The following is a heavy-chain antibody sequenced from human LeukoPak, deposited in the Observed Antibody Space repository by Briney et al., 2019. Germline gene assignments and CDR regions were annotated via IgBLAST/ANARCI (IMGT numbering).Heavy chain of an antibody. CDR2: IGTAGDT. D-gene: IGHD6-13*01. J-gene: IGHJ2*01. CDR3: ARGGYSSSWYRDWYFDL. V-gene: IGHV3-13*01. Sequence: GGSLRLSCAASGFTFSSYAMPWVRQATGKGLEWVSAIGTAGDTYYPGSVKGRFTISRENAKNSLYLQMNSLRAGDTAVYYCARGGYSSSWYRDWYFDLWGRGTLVTVSS. CDR1: GFTFSSYA.